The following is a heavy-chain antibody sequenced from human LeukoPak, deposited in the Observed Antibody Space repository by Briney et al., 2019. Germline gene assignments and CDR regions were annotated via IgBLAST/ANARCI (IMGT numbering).Heavy chain of an antibody. Sequence: GRSLRLFCAASGFTFSSYAMHWVRQAPGKGLEWVAVISYDGSNKYYADSVKGRFTISRDNSKNTLYLQMNSLRAEDTAVYYRARDRHSEMATILDYWGQGTLVTVSS. D-gene: IGHD5-24*01. V-gene: IGHV3-30*04. CDR3: ARDRHSEMATILDY. CDR1: GFTFSSYA. J-gene: IGHJ4*02. CDR2: ISYDGSNK.